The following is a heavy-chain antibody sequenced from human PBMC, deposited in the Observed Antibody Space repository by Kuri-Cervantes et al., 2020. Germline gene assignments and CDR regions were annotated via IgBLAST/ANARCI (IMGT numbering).Heavy chain of an antibody. V-gene: IGHV1-2*04. CDR1: GYTFTGYY. CDR3: ARRIAARTNNWFDP. CDR2: INPNSGGT. J-gene: IGHJ5*02. D-gene: IGHD6-6*01. Sequence: ASVKVSCKASGYTFTGYYMHWVRQAPGRGLEWMGWINPNSGGTNYAQKFQGWVTMTRDTSISTAYMELSRLRSEDTAVYYCARRIAARTNNWFDPWGQGTLVTVSS.